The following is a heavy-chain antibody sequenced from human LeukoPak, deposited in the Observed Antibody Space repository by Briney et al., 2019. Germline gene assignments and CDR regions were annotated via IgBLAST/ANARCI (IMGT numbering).Heavy chain of an antibody. CDR3: ARSRITMIVVVPVAFDI. CDR1: GGSISSSSYY. D-gene: IGHD3-22*01. CDR2: IYYSGST. Sequence: PSETLSLTCTVSGGSISSSSYYWGWIRQPPGKGLEWIGSIYYSGSTYYNPSLKSRVTISVDTSKNQFSLKLSSVTAADTAVCYCARSRITMIVVVPVAFDIWGQGTMVTVSS. J-gene: IGHJ3*02. V-gene: IGHV4-39*01.